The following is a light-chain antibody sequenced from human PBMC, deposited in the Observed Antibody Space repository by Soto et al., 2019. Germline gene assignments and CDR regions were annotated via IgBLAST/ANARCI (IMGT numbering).Light chain of an antibody. Sequence: DIQMTQSPSTLSASVGDRVTITCRASQSISSWLAWYQQKPGKAPKLLIYDASSLESGVPSRFSGSGSGTEFTLTISSLQPDDFATYYCQQYNSYSGMYTFGHGTKLEIK. V-gene: IGKV1-5*01. J-gene: IGKJ2*01. CDR3: QQYNSYSGMYT. CDR1: QSISSW. CDR2: DAS.